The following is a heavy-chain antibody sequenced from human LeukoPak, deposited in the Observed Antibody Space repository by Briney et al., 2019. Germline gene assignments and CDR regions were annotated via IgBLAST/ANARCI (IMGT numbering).Heavy chain of an antibody. D-gene: IGHD2-21*02. Sequence: GGSLRLSCAASGFTFSSYAMSWVRQAPGKGLEWVSVISGSGGSTYYADSVKGRFTISRDNSKNTLYLQMNSLRAEDTAVYYCVHCGGDCYPCCGMDGWGQGTAVTVSS. CDR1: GFTFSSYA. CDR3: VHCGGDCYPCCGMDG. V-gene: IGHV3-23*01. J-gene: IGHJ6*02. CDR2: ISGSGGST.